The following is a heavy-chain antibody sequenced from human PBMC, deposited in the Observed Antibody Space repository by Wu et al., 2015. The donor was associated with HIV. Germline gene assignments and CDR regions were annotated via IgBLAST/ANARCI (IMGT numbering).Heavy chain of an antibody. J-gene: IGHJ4*02. D-gene: IGHD3-22*01. CDR2: ISAQNGNT. CDR3: ARGHYYDSSSSPMY. V-gene: IGHV1-18*04. CDR1: GYTFTDYF. Sequence: QVHLVQSGAEVKKPGASVKVSCKASGYTFTDYFVHWVRQAPGQNFEWMGWISAQNGNTKYAQKFQGRVTLTTDTSSSTAYMELRSLRSDDTAVYFCARGHYYDSSSSPMYWGLGTLVTVSS.